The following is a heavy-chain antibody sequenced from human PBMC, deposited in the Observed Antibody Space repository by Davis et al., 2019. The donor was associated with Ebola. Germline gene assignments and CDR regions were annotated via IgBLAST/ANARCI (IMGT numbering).Heavy chain of an antibody. CDR1: GGSISSGSYY. CDR3: ARDNYDYIWGSYRLDAFDI. D-gene: IGHD3-16*02. J-gene: IGHJ3*02. V-gene: IGHV4-61*02. CDR2: IYTSGST. Sequence: LRLSCTVSGGSISSGSYYWSWIRQPAGKGLEWIGRIYTSGSTNYNPSLKSRVTMSVDTSKNQFSLKLSSVTAADTAVYYCARDNYDYIWGSYRLDAFDIWGQGTMVTVSS.